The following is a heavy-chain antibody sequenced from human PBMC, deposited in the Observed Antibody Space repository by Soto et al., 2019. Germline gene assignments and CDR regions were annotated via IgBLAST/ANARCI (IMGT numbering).Heavy chain of an antibody. CDR2: IYYSGRP. V-gene: IGHV4-31*03. CDR1: GGSISSGGYY. CDR3: ARGFGATFDY. J-gene: IGHJ4*02. D-gene: IGHD3-10*01. Sequence: QVQLQESGPGLVKPSQTLSLTCTVSGGSISSGGYYWSWIRQHPGKGLEWIGYIYYSGRPYYNPSLRSRDTISGGTSKNQFSLKLSAVTAADTAVYYCARGFGATFDYWGQGTLVTVSS.